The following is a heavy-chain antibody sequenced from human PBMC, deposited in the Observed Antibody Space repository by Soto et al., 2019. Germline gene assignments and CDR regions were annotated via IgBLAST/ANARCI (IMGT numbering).Heavy chain of an antibody. J-gene: IGHJ4*02. CDR1: GDSLTRNY. D-gene: IGHD5-12*01. Sequence: SETLSLTCTVSGDSLTRNYWSWIRQSPGKGLEWLAFIHYNGKTKYNPSLKSRVSMSVDTSKNQFSLRLISVTAADTAKYFCAREGNLGRWLQPLDFWGQGTLVTVSS. CDR2: IHYNGKT. CDR3: AREGNLGRWLQPLDF. V-gene: IGHV4-59*01.